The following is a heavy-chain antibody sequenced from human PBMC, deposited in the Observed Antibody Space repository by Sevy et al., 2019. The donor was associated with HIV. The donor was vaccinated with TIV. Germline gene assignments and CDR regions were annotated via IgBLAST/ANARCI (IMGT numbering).Heavy chain of an antibody. CDR3: ARGRRETLGHFDY. V-gene: IGHV1-69*06. D-gene: IGHD7-27*01. CDR2: IIPIFGTA. Sequence: ASVKVSCKASGGTFSRYAISWVRQAPGQGLEWMGGIIPIFGTANYAQKFQGRVTITADKSTSTAYMELSSLRSEDTAVYYCARGRRETLGHFDYWGQGTLVTVSS. CDR1: GGTFSRYA. J-gene: IGHJ4*02.